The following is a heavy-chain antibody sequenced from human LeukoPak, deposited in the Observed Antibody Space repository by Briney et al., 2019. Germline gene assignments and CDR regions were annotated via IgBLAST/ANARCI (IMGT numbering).Heavy chain of an antibody. CDR3: ARDLSGWSSDY. J-gene: IGHJ4*02. D-gene: IGHD6-19*01. CDR1: GYTFTSCD. CDR2: INPNSGGT. Sequence: GASVKVSCKASGYTFTSCDINWVRQAPGQGLEWMGWINPNSGGTNYAQKFQGRVTMTRDTSISTAYMELSRLRSDDTAVYYCARDLSGWSSDYWGQGTLVTVSS. V-gene: IGHV1-2*02.